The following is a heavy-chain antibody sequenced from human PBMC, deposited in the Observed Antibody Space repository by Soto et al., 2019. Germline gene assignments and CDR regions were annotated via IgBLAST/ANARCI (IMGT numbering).Heavy chain of an antibody. CDR1: GGSISSGGYS. V-gene: IGHV4-30-2*01. J-gene: IGHJ4*02. CDR3: ARRVRTVTTGGEFDY. CDR2: IYHSGST. Sequence: QLQLQESGSGLVKPSQTLSLTCAVSGGSISSGGYSWSWIRQPPGKGLEWIGYIYHSGSTYYNPSLKSRVTISVDRSKNQFSLKLSSVTAADTAVYYCARRVRTVTTGGEFDYWGQGTLVTVSS. D-gene: IGHD4-17*01.